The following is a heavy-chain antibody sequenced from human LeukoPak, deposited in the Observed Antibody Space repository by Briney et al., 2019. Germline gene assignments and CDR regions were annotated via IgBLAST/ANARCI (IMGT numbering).Heavy chain of an antibody. Sequence: SETLSLTCTVSGGSISSYYWSWIRQPAGKGLEWIGHIYTSGSTKYNPSLKSRVTISLDKSENQFSLKLSSVTAADTAVYYCAGDGYRSSWYYYWGQGTLVTVSS. V-gene: IGHV4-4*07. CDR3: AGDGYRSSWYYY. CDR1: GGSISSYY. D-gene: IGHD6-13*01. J-gene: IGHJ4*02. CDR2: IYTSGST.